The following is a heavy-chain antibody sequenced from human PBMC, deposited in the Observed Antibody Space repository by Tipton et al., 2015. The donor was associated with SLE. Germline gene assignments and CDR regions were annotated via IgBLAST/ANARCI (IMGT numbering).Heavy chain of an antibody. CDR3: ARHQVGTMMTA. J-gene: IGHJ5*02. CDR2: VYDSGST. V-gene: IGHV4-4*07. D-gene: IGHD3-22*01. CDR1: GGSVSSYY. Sequence: TLSLTCTVSGGSVSSYYWIWIRQPAGKGLEWIGHVYDSGSTYYNPSLKSRLTMSVDTSKNQVSLNLNSVTAADTAVYYCARHQVGTMMTAWGQGTLVTVSS.